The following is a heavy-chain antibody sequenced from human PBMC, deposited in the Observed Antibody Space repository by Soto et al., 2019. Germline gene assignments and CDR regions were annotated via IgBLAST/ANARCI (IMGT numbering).Heavy chain of an antibody. J-gene: IGHJ3*02. CDR3: APRYYYDSSGYYSDAFDI. Sequence: PSETLSLTCAVSGGSISSGGYSWSWIRQPPGKGLEWIGYIYHSGSTYYNPSLKSRVTISVDRSKNQFSLKLSSVTAADTAVYYCAPRYYYDSSGYYSDAFDIWGQGTMVTVSS. CDR1: GGSISSGGYS. D-gene: IGHD3-22*01. CDR2: IYHSGST. V-gene: IGHV4-30-2*01.